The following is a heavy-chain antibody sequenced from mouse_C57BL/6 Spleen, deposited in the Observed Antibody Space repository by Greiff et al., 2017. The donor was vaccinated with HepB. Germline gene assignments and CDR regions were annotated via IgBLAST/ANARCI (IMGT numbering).Heavy chain of an antibody. Sequence: DVKLVESGGDLVKPGGSLKLSCAASGFTFSSYGMSWVRQTPDKRLEWVATISSGGSYTYYPDSVKGRFTISRDNAKNTLYLQMSSLKSEDTAMYYCARHAYYSKGYYFDYWGQGTTLTVSS. CDR2: ISSGGSYT. V-gene: IGHV5-6*02. D-gene: IGHD2-5*01. CDR1: GFTFSSYG. J-gene: IGHJ2*01. CDR3: ARHAYYSKGYYFDY.